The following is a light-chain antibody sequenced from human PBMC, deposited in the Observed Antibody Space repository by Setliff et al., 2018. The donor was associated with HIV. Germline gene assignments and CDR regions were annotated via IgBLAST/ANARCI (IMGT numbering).Light chain of an antibody. CDR3: SSYAARNTVV. J-gene: IGLJ3*02. V-gene: IGLV2-8*01. CDR1: SRDVGGHEF. CDR2: EVN. Sequence: QSVLAQPPSAAGSPGQSVTISCTGTSRDVGGHEFVSWYQQHPGKAPKLMIYEVNKRPSGVPDRFSGSKSGNTASLTVSGLQAEDDADYYCSSYAARNTVVFGGGTKVTVL.